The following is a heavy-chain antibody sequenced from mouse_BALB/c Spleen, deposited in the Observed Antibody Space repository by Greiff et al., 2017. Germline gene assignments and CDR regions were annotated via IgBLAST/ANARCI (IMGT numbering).Heavy chain of an antibody. CDR2: IYPGDGST. D-gene: IGHD2-14*01. CDR1: GYTFTSYD. CDR3: ARGVRDAMDY. Sequence: VMLVESGPELVKPGALVTISCKASGYTFTSYDINWVKQRPGQGLEWIGWIYPGDGSTKYNENFKGTATLTAEKSSSTAYMQLSSLTSENSAVYFCARGVRDAMDYWGQGTSVTVSS. V-gene: IGHV1S56*01. J-gene: IGHJ4*01.